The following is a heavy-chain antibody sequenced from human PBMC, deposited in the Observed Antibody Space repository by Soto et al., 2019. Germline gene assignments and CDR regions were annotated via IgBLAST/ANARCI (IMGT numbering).Heavy chain of an antibody. Sequence: SEPLSLPCAVSGGSISSSNWWSWVRQPPGKGLEWIGEIYHSGSTNYNPSLKSRVTISVDKSKNQFSLKLSSVTAADTAVYYCAGRITIFGVVIGEAFDPWGQGTLVTVS. D-gene: IGHD3-3*01. CDR1: GGSISSSNW. CDR2: IYHSGST. V-gene: IGHV4-4*02. J-gene: IGHJ5*02. CDR3: AGRITIFGVVIGEAFDP.